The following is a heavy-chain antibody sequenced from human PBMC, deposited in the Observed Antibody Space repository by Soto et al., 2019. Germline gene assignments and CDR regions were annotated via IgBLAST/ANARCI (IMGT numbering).Heavy chain of an antibody. CDR1: GFTFSNYN. D-gene: IGHD5-12*01. V-gene: IGHV3-21*01. J-gene: IGHJ4*02. CDR3: ARGGYDPLAGLDY. CDR2: ISGSSSYI. Sequence: EVQVVESGGGLVKPGGSLRLSCAASGFTFSNYNINWVRQAPGKGLEWVASISGSSSYIYYADSVKGRFTISRDNVKNSVYLQMNRLRAEDTAVYYCARGGYDPLAGLDYWGQGTLVTVSS.